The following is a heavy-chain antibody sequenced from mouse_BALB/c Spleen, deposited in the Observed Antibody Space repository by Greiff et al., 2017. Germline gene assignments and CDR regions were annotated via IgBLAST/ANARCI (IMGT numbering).Heavy chain of an antibody. D-gene: IGHD2-3*01. CDR2: IDPANGNT. J-gene: IGHJ4*01. CDR1: GFNIKDTY. V-gene: IGHV14-3*02. CDR3: ARWLPRAMDY. Sequence: VHVKQSGAELVKPGASVKLSCTASGFNIKDTYMHWVKQRPEQGLEWIGRIDPANGNTKYDPKFQGKATITADTSSNTAYLQLSSLTSEDTAVYYCARWLPRAMDYWGQGTSVTVSS.